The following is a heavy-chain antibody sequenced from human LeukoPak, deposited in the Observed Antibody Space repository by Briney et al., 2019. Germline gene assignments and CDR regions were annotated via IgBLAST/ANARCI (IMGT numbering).Heavy chain of an antibody. V-gene: IGHV4-59*01. CDR1: GGSISNYY. J-gene: IGHJ3*02. CDR2: VYYTGSS. CDR3: ARGDNGYCNGGSCYSPRI. Sequence: SETLSLTCTVSGGSISNYYWSWIRQPSGKGLEWIGYVYYTGSSNSNPSLKSRVTISIDTSNNQFSLKLSSVTAADTAMYYCARGDNGYCNGGSCYSPRIWGQGTMVTVSS. D-gene: IGHD2-15*01.